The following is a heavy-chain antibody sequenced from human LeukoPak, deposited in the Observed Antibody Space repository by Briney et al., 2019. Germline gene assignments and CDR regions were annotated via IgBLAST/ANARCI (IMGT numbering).Heavy chain of an antibody. CDR1: GYTFTSYG. V-gene: IGHV1-18*01. J-gene: IGHJ3*02. D-gene: IGHD6-19*01. CDR3: ARAITTVAGTMAVAFDI. Sequence: ASVKVSCKASGYTFTSYGISWVRQAPGQGLEWMGWISAYNGNTNYAQKLQGRVTMTTDTSTSTAYMELRSLRSDDTAVYYCARAITTVAGTMAVAFDIWGQGTMVTVSS. CDR2: ISAYNGNT.